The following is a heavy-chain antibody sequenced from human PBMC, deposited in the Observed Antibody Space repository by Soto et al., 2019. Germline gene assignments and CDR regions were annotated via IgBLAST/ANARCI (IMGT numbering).Heavy chain of an antibody. CDR1: GYTFTSYG. CDR2: ISAYNGNT. V-gene: IGHV1-18*01. J-gene: IGHJ6*02. D-gene: IGHD3-10*01. CDR3: ARDSKITMVRGTYYYYGMDV. Sequence: GASVKVSCKASGYTFTSYGISWVRQAPGQGLEWMGWISAYNGNTNYAQKLQGRVTMTTDTSTSTAYMELRSLRSDDTAVYYCARDSKITMVRGTYYYYGMDVWGQGTTVTVSS.